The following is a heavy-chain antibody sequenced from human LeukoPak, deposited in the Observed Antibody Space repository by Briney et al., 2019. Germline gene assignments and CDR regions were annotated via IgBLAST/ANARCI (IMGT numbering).Heavy chain of an antibody. CDR2: VDPGDAET. CDR1: GYNFIDYY. D-gene: IGHD5-24*01. Sequence: ASVKVSCKVAGYNFIDYYMHWVPEAPGEGLVWIGLVDPGDAETTYAEKFRRRVSMTADTSTDTAYMELSSLRSEDTAVYYCATTQLRADFKGYALDVWGQGTRVTVSS. J-gene: IGHJ3*01. V-gene: IGHV1-69-2*01. CDR3: ATTQLRADFKGYALDV.